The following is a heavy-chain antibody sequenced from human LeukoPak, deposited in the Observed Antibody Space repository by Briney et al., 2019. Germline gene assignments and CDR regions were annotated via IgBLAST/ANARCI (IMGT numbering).Heavy chain of an antibody. CDR2: ISITSSTK. V-gene: IGHV3-48*01. Sequence: QTGGSLRLSCSASGFTLSSYSMNWVRQAPGKGLEWVSYISITSSTKYYADSAKGRCTISRDNAKNSLYLQMNSLRAEDTAVYYCARVVGQPDSWGQGTLVTVSS. J-gene: IGHJ4*02. D-gene: IGHD2-21*01. CDR1: GFTLSSYS. CDR3: ARVVGQPDS.